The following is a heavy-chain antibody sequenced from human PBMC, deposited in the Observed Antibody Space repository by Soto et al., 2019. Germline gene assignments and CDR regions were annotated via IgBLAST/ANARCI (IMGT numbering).Heavy chain of an antibody. CDR2: IYYSGST. D-gene: IGHD5-18*01. CDR1: GGSISSYY. J-gene: IGHJ6*02. CDR3: ARMLGYSYGLSPHPDYYGMDV. V-gene: IGHV4-59*01. Sequence: SETLSLTCTVSGGSISSYYCSWIRQPPGKGLEWIGYIYYSGSTNYNPSLKSRVTISVDTSKNQFSLKLSSVTAADTAVYYCARMLGYSYGLSPHPDYYGMDVRGQGTTVTVSS.